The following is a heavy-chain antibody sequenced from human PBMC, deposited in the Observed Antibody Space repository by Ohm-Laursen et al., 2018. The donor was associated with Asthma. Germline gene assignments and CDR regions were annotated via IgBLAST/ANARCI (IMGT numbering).Heavy chain of an antibody. J-gene: IGHJ4*01. CDR1: GFTFSSYA. D-gene: IGHD7-27*01. V-gene: IGHV3-48*01. Sequence: GSLRLSCTASGFTFSSYALNWVRQAPGKGLEWVSFITRTSDTIYYADSVRGRFTISRDNAKNSLYLQMNSLRADDSAVYYCVRTGDFDYWGHGTLVTVSS. CDR3: VRTGDFDY. CDR2: ITRTSDTI.